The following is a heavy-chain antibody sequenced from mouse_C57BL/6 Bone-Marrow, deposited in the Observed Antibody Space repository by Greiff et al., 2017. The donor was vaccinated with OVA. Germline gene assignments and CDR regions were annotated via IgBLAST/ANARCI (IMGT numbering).Heavy chain of an antibody. CDR3: ARNLVTHYYAMDY. CDR2: ISNLAYSI. CDR1: GFTFSDYG. J-gene: IGHJ4*01. Sequence: EVKVVESGGGLVQPGGSLKLSCAASGFTFSDYGMAWVRQAPRKGPEWVAFISNLAYSIYYADTVTGRFTISRENAKNTLYLEMSSLRSEDTAMYYCARNLVTHYYAMDYWGQGTSVTVSS. V-gene: IGHV5-15*01. D-gene: IGHD2-2*01.